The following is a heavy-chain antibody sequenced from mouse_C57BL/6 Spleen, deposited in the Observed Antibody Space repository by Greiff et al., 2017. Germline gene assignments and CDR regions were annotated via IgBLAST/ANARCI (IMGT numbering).Heavy chain of an antibody. CDR3: AKESPLVTTVVATGAMDY. J-gene: IGHJ4*01. Sequence: QVHVKQSGTELVKPGASVKLSCKASGYTFTSYWMHWVKQRPGQGLEWIGNINPSNGGTIYNEKFKIQATLTVDKSSSTAYMQLSSLTSEDSAVYYCAKESPLVTTVVATGAMDYWGQGTSVTVCS. D-gene: IGHD1-1*01. V-gene: IGHV1-53*01. CDR2: INPSNGGT. CDR1: GYTFTSYW.